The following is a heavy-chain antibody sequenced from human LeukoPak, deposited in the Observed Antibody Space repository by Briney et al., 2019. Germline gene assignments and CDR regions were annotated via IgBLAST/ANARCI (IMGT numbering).Heavy chain of an antibody. CDR1: GFTFSTYE. V-gene: IGHV3-48*03. CDR3: AREVGYSYAFV. J-gene: IGHJ4*02. CDR2: ISSSGSAI. Sequence: GGSLRLSCAASGFTFSTYEMNWVRQAPGKGLEWVSYISSSGSAIDHADSAKSRFTISRDNAKNSLYLQMNSLRAEDTAVYYCAREVGYSYAFVWGQGTLVTVSS. D-gene: IGHD5-18*01.